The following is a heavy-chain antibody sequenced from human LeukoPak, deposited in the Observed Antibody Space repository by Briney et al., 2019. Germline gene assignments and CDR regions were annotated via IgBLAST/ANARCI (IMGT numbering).Heavy chain of an antibody. J-gene: IGHJ4*02. D-gene: IGHD3-22*01. Sequence: PSETLSLTCTVSGGSISSYYWSWIRQPPGQGLEWIGYIYYSGSTNYNPSLKSRVTISVDTSKNQFSLKLSSVTAADTAVYYCARHELYYYDSSGYWRGGYFDYWGQGTLVTVSS. CDR2: IYYSGST. V-gene: IGHV4-59*08. CDR1: GGSISSYY. CDR3: ARHELYYYDSSGYWRGGYFDY.